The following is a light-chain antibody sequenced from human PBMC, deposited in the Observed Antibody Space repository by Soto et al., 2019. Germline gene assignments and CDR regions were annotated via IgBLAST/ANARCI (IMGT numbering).Light chain of an antibody. CDR1: QSVSSSY. J-gene: IGKJ2*01. V-gene: IGKV3-20*01. CDR2: GAS. Sequence: EIVLTQSPGTLSLSPGERATLSCRASQSVSSSYLAWYQQKPGQAPRLLIYGASSRATGIPDRFSGSGSGTDFNLTISRLEPEDFALYYCQQYGRSPGYTFGQGTKLEIK. CDR3: QQYGRSPGYT.